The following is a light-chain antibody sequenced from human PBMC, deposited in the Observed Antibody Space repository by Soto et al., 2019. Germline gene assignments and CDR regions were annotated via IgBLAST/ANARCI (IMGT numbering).Light chain of an antibody. J-gene: IGKJ1*01. CDR1: QSVSNSY. CDR2: GAS. V-gene: IGKV3-20*01. Sequence: EIVLTQSPGTLSLSPGERATLSCRASQSVSNSYLAWYQQKTGQGPRLLIYGASSRATGIPDRFSGSGSGTDFTLTSSRLEPEDVAVYYCQHYAGSPSTFGQGTKVEI. CDR3: QHYAGSPST.